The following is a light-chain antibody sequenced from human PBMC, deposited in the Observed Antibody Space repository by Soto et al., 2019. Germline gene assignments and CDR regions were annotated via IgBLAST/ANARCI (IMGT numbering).Light chain of an antibody. V-gene: IGLV2-8*01. J-gene: IGLJ1*01. CDR1: STDVGGYNY. CDR3: SSYAGNNIHYV. CDR2: EVS. Sequence: QSVLTQPPSASGSAGQSVTISCTGTSTDVGGYNYVSWYQQHPGKAPKLMIYEVSKRPSGVPDRFSGSKSGNTASLTVSGLKAEDEADYYCSSYAGNNIHYVFGTGTKVT.